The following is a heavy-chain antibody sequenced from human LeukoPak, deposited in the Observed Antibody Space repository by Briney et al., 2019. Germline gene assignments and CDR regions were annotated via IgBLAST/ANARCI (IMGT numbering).Heavy chain of an antibody. CDR1: GGSISSGSYY. CDR3: ASHLNGT. J-gene: IGHJ5*02. CDR2: IYYTGNT. Sequence: SETLSLTCTVSGGSISSGSYYWSWIRQPAGKGLEWIGNIYYTGNTYYNSSLKSRVTISLDTSKNQFSLKVISMTAADTAVYYCASHLNGTWGQGTLVTVSS. V-gene: IGHV4-39*07.